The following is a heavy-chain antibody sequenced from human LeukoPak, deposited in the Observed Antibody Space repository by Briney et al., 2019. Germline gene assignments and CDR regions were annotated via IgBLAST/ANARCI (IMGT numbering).Heavy chain of an antibody. CDR3: ARDSGESDYDYVWGSYRSYYFDY. J-gene: IGHJ4*02. V-gene: IGHV3-21*01. Sequence: PGGSLRLSCAASGFTFSSYSMNWVRQAPGKGLEWVSSISSSSSYIYYADSVKGRFTISRDNAKNSLYLQMNSLRAEDTAVYYCARDSGESDYDYVWGSYRSYYFDYWGRGTLVTVSS. CDR1: GFTFSSYS. CDR2: ISSSSSYI. D-gene: IGHD3-16*02.